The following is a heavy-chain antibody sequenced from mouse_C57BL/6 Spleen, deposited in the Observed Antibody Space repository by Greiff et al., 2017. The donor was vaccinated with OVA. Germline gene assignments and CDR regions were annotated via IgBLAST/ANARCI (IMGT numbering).Heavy chain of an antibody. J-gene: IGHJ4*01. Sequence: VQLKESGAELVKPGASVKLSCTASGFNIKDYYMHWVKQRTEQGLEWIGRIDPEDGETKYAQKFQGKATITADTSSNTAYLQLSSLTSEDTAVYYCARDGPYAMDYWGQGTSVTVSS. CDR3: ARDGPYAMDY. CDR2: IDPEDGET. V-gene: IGHV14-2*01. CDR1: GFNIKDYY. D-gene: IGHD2-3*01.